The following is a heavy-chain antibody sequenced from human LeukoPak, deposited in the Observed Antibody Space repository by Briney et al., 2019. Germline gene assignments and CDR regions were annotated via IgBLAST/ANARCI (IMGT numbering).Heavy chain of an antibody. Sequence: ASVKVSCKVSGYTLTGLSMHWVRQAPGKGLEWMGGFDPENGEAIYAQKFQGRVTMTEDTSTDTVYMELNSLKSEDTAVYYCAAGGVYDLLDHWGQVTLVTVSS. CDR1: GYTLTGLS. D-gene: IGHD2-8*01. CDR3: AAGGVYDLLDH. V-gene: IGHV1-24*01. J-gene: IGHJ4*02. CDR2: FDPENGEA.